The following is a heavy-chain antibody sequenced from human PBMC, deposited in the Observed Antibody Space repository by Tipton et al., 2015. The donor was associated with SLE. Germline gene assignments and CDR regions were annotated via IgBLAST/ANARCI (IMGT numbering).Heavy chain of an antibody. CDR1: GGSISSGGYY. J-gene: IGHJ4*02. Sequence: TLSLTCTVSGGSISSGGYYWSWIRQHPGKGLEWIGYIYYSGSTYYNPSLKSRVTISVDTSKNQFSLKLSSVTAADTAVYYCASHSTQYCSSTSCYFDYWCQGTLVTVSS. CDR2: IYYSGST. D-gene: IGHD2-2*01. V-gene: IGHV4-31*03. CDR3: ASHSTQYCSSTSCYFDY.